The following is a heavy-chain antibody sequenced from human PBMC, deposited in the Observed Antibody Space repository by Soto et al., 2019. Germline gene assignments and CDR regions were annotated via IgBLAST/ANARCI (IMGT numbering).Heavy chain of an antibody. D-gene: IGHD6-19*01. CDR3: ARDRAGSSGWYYFDY. CDR1: GGSISSSNW. CDR2: IYHSGST. V-gene: IGHV4-4*02. J-gene: IGHJ4*02. Sequence: SETLSLTCAVSGGSISSSNWWSWVRQPPGKGLEWIGEIYHSGSTNYNPSLKSRVTISVDKSKNQFSLKLSSVTAADTAVYYCARDRAGSSGWYYFDYRGQGTLVTVSS.